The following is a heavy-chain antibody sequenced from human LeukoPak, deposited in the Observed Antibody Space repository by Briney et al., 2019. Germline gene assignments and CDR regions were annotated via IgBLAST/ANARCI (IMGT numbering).Heavy chain of an antibody. Sequence: SVKVSCTASGGTFSSYAISWVRQAPGQGLERMGGIIPIFGTANYAQKFQGRVTITADESTSTAYIELSSLRSEDTAVYYCAREGGSGWYYFDYWGQGTLVTVSS. J-gene: IGHJ4*02. CDR1: GGTFSSYA. D-gene: IGHD6-19*01. V-gene: IGHV1-69*13. CDR3: AREGGSGWYYFDY. CDR2: IIPIFGTA.